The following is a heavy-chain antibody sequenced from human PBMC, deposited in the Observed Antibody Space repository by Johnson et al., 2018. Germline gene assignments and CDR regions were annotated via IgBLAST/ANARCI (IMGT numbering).Heavy chain of an antibody. V-gene: IGHV3-11*01. J-gene: IGHJ6*02. CDR2: ISSSGSTI. CDR3: ATIGRTIAARPYYYYYGMDV. Sequence: QVQLVESGGGLVKPGGSLRLSCAASGFTFSDYYMSWIRQAPGKGLEWVSYISSSGSTIYYADSVKGRFTISRDNAKNSLYLQMNSLRAEDTAVDYCATIGRTIAARPYYYYYGMDVWGQGTTVTVSS. D-gene: IGHD6-6*01. CDR1: GFTFSDYY.